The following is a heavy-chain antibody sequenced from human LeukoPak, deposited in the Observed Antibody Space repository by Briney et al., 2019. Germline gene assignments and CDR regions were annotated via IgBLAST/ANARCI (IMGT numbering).Heavy chain of an antibody. V-gene: IGHV4-39*07. CDR2: FFYSGNT. J-gene: IGHJ5*02. D-gene: IGHD2-8*02. CDR3: AKGIAYWLGWFDL. Sequence: SETLSLTCTVSGGSVSSSSYYWGWTRQPPGTGLEWIGTFFYSGNTYYNPSLTSRVTISLDTPQNQLSLKLSSVSDADTAVYYCAKGIAYWLGWFDLWGRETLVTVSS. CDR1: GGSVSSSSYY.